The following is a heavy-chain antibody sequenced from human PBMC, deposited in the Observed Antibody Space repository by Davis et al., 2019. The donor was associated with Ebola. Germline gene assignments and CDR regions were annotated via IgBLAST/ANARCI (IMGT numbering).Heavy chain of an antibody. Sequence: PGGSLRLSCAASGFTFSSYAMHWVRQAPGKGLEWVAVISYDGSNKYYADSVKGRFTISRDNSKNTLYLQMNSLRAEDTAVYYCARGIALNCGGDCYRLDYWGQGTLVTVSS. CDR1: GFTFSSYA. D-gene: IGHD2-21*02. CDR2: ISYDGSNK. CDR3: ARGIALNCGGDCYRLDY. J-gene: IGHJ4*02. V-gene: IGHV3-30-3*01.